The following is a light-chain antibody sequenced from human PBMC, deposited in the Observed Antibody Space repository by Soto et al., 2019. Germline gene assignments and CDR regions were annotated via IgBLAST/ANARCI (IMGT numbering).Light chain of an antibody. CDR3: QQYNNWVT. CDR1: QRVSPN. CDR2: GAS. Sequence: EILMTQSPATLSVSPGERAILSCRASQRVSPNVAWYQQKPGQAPRLLIYGASTRATGIPGRFSGSGSGTEFTLTISSLESEDFAVYYCQQYNNWVTFGQGTKVDIK. V-gene: IGKV3-15*01. J-gene: IGKJ1*01.